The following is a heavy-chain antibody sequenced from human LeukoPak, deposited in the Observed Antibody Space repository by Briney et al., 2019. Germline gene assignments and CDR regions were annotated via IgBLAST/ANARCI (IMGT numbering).Heavy chain of an antibody. CDR3: ARFPSSQQLVRDRFDP. D-gene: IGHD6-13*01. J-gene: IGHJ5*02. CDR2: IYYSGST. CDR1: GGSVSSGSYY. Sequence: PSETLSLTCTVSGGSVSSGSYYWSWIRQPPGKGLEWIGYIYYSGSTNYNPSLKSRVTISVDTSKNQFSLKLSSVTAADTAVYYCARFPSSQQLVRDRFDPWGQGTLVTVSS. V-gene: IGHV4-61*01.